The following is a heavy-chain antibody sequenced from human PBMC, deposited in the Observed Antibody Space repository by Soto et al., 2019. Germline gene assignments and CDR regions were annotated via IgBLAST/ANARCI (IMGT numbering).Heavy chain of an antibody. V-gene: IGHV3-15*05. Sequence: EVQLVESGGGLVKPGGSLRLSCAASGFSFRTTWMAWVRQAPGKGLEWVGRIKSKSAGETTDYADPVKGRFTISRDDSNDTLYLHMDSLETGDTAVYYCSTGSPFSGRVFDYWGQGTLVTVSS. CDR2: IKSKSAGETT. D-gene: IGHD1-26*01. CDR1: GFSFRTTW. J-gene: IGHJ4*02. CDR3: STGSPFSGRVFDY.